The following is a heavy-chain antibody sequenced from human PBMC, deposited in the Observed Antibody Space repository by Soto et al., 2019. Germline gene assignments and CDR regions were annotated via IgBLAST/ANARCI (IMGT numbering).Heavy chain of an antibody. CDR3: AGGTYSSSWYYPRNYYYYGMDV. V-gene: IGHV4-59*01. CDR2: IYYNGST. J-gene: IGHJ6*02. D-gene: IGHD6-13*01. CDR1: GSYISSYY. Sequence: ETLSHSYTFSGSYISSYYGSWIRQPPGKGLEWIGYIYYNGSTNYNPSLKSRITISVDTSKNQFSLKLSSVTAADTAVYYCAGGTYSSSWYYPRNYYYYGMDVWGQGTTVTVSS.